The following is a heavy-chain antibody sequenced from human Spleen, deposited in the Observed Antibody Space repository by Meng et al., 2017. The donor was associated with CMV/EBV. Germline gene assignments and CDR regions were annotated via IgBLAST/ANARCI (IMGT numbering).Heavy chain of an antibody. J-gene: IGHJ6*02. CDR3: ARSLPGPKVEVVPAAKSTYYYYYGMDV. Sequence: ASVKVSCKASGYPFGSYDINWVRQAAGQGLEWVGRLNPNSGNTAFAQRFQGRVTFTSDTSISTVYMELSRLRSEDTAVYYCARSLPGPKVEVVPAAKSTYYYYYGMDVWGQGTTVTVSS. CDR1: GYPFGSYD. CDR2: LNPNSGNT. D-gene: IGHD2-2*01. V-gene: IGHV1-8*03.